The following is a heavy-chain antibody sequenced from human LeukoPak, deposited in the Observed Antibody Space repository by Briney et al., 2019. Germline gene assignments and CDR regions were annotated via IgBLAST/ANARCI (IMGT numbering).Heavy chain of an antibody. CDR1: GFAVSSHF. V-gene: IGHV3-53*01. CDR3: ARGKRLDY. CDR2: IYSDGST. J-gene: IGHJ4*02. Sequence: GGSLRLSCAASGFAVSSHFMSWVRQAPRMGLEWVSVIYSDGSTYYADSVKGRFTISRDNSKNTLYLQMNSLRAEDTAVYYCARGKRLDYWGQGTLVTVSS. D-gene: IGHD1-1*01.